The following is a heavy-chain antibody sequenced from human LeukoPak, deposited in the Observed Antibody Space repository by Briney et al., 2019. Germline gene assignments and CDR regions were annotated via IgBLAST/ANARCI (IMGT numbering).Heavy chain of an antibody. CDR3: AGTGSYRNYFDY. CDR2: IYYSGST. CDR1: GGSISSYY. Sequence: PSETLSLTCTVSGGSISSYYWSWIRQPPGKGLEWIGYIYYSGSTNYNPSLKSRVTISGDTSKNQFSLKLSSVTAADTAVYYCAGTGSYRNYFDYWGQGTLVTVSS. V-gene: IGHV4-59*01. J-gene: IGHJ4*02. D-gene: IGHD1-26*01.